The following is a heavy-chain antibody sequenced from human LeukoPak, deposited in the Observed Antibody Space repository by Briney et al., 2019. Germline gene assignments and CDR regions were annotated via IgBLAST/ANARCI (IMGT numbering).Heavy chain of an antibody. CDR1: AYTFTSYD. CDR3: ARETIFDGYFDY. V-gene: IGHV1-8*01. J-gene: IGHJ4*02. Sequence: ASVKVSCKASAYTFTSYDINWVQQATGQGLEWMGWMNPNSGNTGYAQKFQGRVTMTRNTSISTAYMELSSLRSEDTAVYYCARETIFDGYFDYWGQGTLVTVSS. CDR2: MNPNSGNT. D-gene: IGHD3-3*01.